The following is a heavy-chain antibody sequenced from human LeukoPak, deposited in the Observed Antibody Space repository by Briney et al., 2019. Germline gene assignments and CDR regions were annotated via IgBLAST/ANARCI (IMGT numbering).Heavy chain of an antibody. D-gene: IGHD3-22*01. CDR2: IYYSGST. CDR3: ARVSLPANYASSGYYPFDY. J-gene: IGHJ4*02. V-gene: IGHV4-59*01. Sequence: SETLSLTCTVSGGSISSYYWSWIRQPPGKGLEWIGYIYYSGSTNYNPSLKSRVTISVDTSKNQFSLKLNSVTAADTAVYSCARVSLPANYASSGYYPFDYWGQGTLVTVSS. CDR1: GGSISSYY.